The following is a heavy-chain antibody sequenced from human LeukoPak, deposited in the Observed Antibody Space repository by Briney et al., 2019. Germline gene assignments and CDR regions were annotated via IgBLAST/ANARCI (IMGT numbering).Heavy chain of an antibody. CDR3: ARGGVGTTSQDFDY. Sequence: SETLSLTCAVYGGSFSANYWSWIRQSPGKGLEWIGEINHSGSTNYNPSLKSRVTMSVDTSKNQFSLKLSSVTAADTAVYYCARGGVGTTSQDFDYWGHGTLVTVSS. CDR1: GGSFSANY. J-gene: IGHJ4*01. V-gene: IGHV4-34*01. CDR2: INHSGST. D-gene: IGHD1-26*01.